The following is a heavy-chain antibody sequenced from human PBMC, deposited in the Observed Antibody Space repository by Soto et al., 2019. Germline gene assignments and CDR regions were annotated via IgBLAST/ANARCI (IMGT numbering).Heavy chain of an antibody. J-gene: IGHJ4*02. CDR3: ARFGLVTFDC. CDR1: GFIINTYS. CDR2: ISPSGSYM. D-gene: IGHD3-3*01. V-gene: IGHV3-21*01. Sequence: EMQLVESGGGLVKPGGSLRLSCAASGFIINTYSMDWVRQAPGKGLEWVASISPSGSYMYYGDSLKGRFTVSRDNAKNSLYLQMDSLRADDTAIYYCARFGLVTFDCWGQGTLVTVSS.